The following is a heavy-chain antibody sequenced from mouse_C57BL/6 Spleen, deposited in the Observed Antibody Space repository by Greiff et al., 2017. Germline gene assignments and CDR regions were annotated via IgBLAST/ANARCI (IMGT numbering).Heavy chain of an antibody. J-gene: IGHJ1*03. CDR1: GYTFTSYW. D-gene: IGHD1-1*01. V-gene: IGHV1-55*01. CDR2: IYPGSGST. Sequence: QVQLQQPGAELVMPGASVKLSCKASGYTFTSYWITWVKQRPGQGLEWIGDIYPGSGSTNYNEKFKSKATLTVDTSSSTAYMQLSSLTSEDSAVYYCARRRLYYGGWYFDVWGTGTTVTVSS. CDR3: ARRRLYYGGWYFDV.